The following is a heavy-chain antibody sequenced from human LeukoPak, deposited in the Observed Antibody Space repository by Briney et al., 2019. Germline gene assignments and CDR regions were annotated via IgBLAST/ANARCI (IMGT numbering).Heavy chain of an antibody. CDR1: GFTFSSYA. CDR2: ISGSGGST. V-gene: IGHV3-23*01. Sequence: GRSLRLSCAASGFTFSSYAMSWVRQAPGKGLEWVSAISGSGGSTYYADSVKGRFTISRDNSKNTLYLQMNSLRAEDTAVYYCAKDLRDRTTWLVRHFDYWGQGTLVTVSS. CDR3: AKDLRDRTTWLVRHFDY. D-gene: IGHD6-19*01. J-gene: IGHJ4*02.